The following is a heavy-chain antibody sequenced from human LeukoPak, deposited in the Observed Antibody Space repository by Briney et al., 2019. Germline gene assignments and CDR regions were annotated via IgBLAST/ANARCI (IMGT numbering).Heavy chain of an antibody. Sequence: GGSLRLSCAASGFTFSSYSMNWVRQAPGKGLEWVSSISSSSSYIYYADSVKGRFTISRDNAKNSLYLQMNSLRAEDTAVYYCARPYSSGLDAFDIWGQGTMLTVSS. J-gene: IGHJ3*02. CDR3: ARPYSSGLDAFDI. CDR2: ISSSSSYI. D-gene: IGHD6-19*01. CDR1: GFTFSSYS. V-gene: IGHV3-21*01.